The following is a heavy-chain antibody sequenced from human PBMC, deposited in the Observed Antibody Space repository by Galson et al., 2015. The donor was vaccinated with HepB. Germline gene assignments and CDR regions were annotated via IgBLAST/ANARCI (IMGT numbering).Heavy chain of an antibody. CDR3: ARESVGDYVADY. CDR2: IYRSGST. J-gene: IGHJ4*02. CDR1: GGSISSSNW. V-gene: IGHV4-4*02. D-gene: IGHD4-17*01. Sequence: ETLSLTCAVSGGSISSSNWWSWVRQPPGKGLEWIGEIYRSGSTNYNPSLKSRVTISVDKSKNQFSLKLSSVTAADTAVYYCARESVGDYVADYWGQGTLVTVSS.